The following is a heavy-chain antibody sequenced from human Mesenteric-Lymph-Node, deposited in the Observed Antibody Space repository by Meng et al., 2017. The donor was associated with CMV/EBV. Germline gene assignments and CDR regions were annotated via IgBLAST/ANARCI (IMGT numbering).Heavy chain of an antibody. Sequence: GESLKISCAASGFTFSSYAMSWVRQAPGKGLEWVSAISGSGGSTYYADSVKGRFTISRDNSKNTLYLQMNSLRAEDTAVYYCAKGNYGVVKYGMDVWGQGTTVTVSS. V-gene: IGHV3-23*01. CDR1: GFTFSSYA. CDR3: AKGNYGVVKYGMDV. J-gene: IGHJ6*02. CDR2: ISGSGGST. D-gene: IGHD1-7*01.